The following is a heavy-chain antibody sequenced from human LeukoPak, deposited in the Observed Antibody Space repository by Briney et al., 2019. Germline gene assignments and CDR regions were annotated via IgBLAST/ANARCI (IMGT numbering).Heavy chain of an antibody. CDR1: GCTFRSYW. D-gene: IGHD3-3*01. CDR2: IKQDGSEK. V-gene: IGHV3-7*01. Sequence: WGSLRLSCAASGCTFRSYWMSWVRQAPGKGLEWVANIKQDGSEKYYVDSVKGRFTISRDNAKNSVYLQMNSLRAEDTAVYYCARNVIGVVIFDYWGQGTLVTVSS. J-gene: IGHJ4*02. CDR3: ARNVIGVVIFDY.